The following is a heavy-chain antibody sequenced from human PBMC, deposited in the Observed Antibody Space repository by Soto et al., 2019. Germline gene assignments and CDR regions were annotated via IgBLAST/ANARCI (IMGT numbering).Heavy chain of an antibody. CDR3: ARATTSWNYFVY. J-gene: IGHJ4*02. V-gene: IGHV4-31*03. Sequence: SETLSLTCTVSGGSISSGGYYWSWILQHPGKGLEWIGYIYYSGSTYYNPSLKSRVTISVDTSKNQFSLNLNSVTAADTAFYYCARATTSWNYFVYWGQGALVTVSS. CDR2: IYYSGST. CDR1: GGSISSGGYY. D-gene: IGHD2-2*01.